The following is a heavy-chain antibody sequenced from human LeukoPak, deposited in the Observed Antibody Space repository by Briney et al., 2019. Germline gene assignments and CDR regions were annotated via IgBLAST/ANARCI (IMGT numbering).Heavy chain of an antibody. CDR2: ISYDGSNK. J-gene: IGHJ4*02. V-gene: IGHV3-30-3*01. D-gene: IGHD6-6*01. Sequence: PGGFLRLSCAASGFTFSSYAMHWVRQAPGKGLEWVAVISYDGSNKYYADSVKGRFTISRDNSKNTLYLQMNSLRAEDTAVYYCARDLGSSPSGDYWGQGTLVTVSS. CDR3: ARDLGSSPSGDY. CDR1: GFTFSSYA.